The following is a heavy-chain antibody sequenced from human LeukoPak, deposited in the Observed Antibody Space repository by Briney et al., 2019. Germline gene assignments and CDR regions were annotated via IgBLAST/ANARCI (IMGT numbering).Heavy chain of an antibody. Sequence: GGSLRLSCAASGFTFSSYSMNWVRQAPGKGREWVSYISSSGSTIYYADSVKGRFTISRGNAKNSLYLQMNSLRAEDTAVYYCAGNEVYSSSWYAGRSAFDIWGQGTMVTVSS. CDR3: AGNEVYSSSWYAGRSAFDI. D-gene: IGHD6-13*01. J-gene: IGHJ3*02. CDR1: GFTFSSYS. V-gene: IGHV3-48*04. CDR2: ISSSGSTI.